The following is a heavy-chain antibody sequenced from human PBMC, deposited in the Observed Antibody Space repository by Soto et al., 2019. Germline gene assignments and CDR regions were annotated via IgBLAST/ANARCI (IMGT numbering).Heavy chain of an antibody. Sequence: PGGSLRLSCAASGFTFSGYAMRWVRQAPGKGLEWVAVISYDGSNKYSADSVKGRFTISRDNSKNTLYLQMNSLRAEDTAVYDCARDQDGSSMRGGAFDIWGQGTMVTVSS. CDR2: ISYDGSNK. CDR1: GFTFSGYA. V-gene: IGHV3-30-3*01. CDR3: ARDQDGSSMRGGAFDI. J-gene: IGHJ3*02. D-gene: IGHD6-6*01.